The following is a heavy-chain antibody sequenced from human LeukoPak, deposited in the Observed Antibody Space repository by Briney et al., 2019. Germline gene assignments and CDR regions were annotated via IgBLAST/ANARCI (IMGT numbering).Heavy chain of an antibody. V-gene: IGHV1-2*02. D-gene: IGHD1-1*01. J-gene: IGHJ4*02. CDR2: INPNSGDT. Sequence: ASVKVSCKASRYTFTGYYIHWVRQAPGQGLEWMGWINPNSGDTNYAQKFQGRVTMTKDTSISTAYMELSNLRSEDTAVYYCTRGWTHWGQGTLVTVSS. CDR1: RYTFTGYY. CDR3: TRGWTH.